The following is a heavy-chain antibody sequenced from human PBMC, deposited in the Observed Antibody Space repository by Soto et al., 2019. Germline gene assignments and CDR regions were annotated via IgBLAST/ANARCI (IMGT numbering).Heavy chain of an antibody. Sequence: GGSLRLSCAASGFTFSDYYMSWIRQAPGKGLEWVSYISSSSSYTNYADSVKGRFTISRDTARNSLYLQMNSLRAEDTALYFCARASPRGRYFDWLIFPLGHWGQGTLVTVSS. CDR1: GFTFSDYY. J-gene: IGHJ4*02. V-gene: IGHV3-11*05. D-gene: IGHD3-9*01. CDR3: ARASPRGRYFDWLIFPLGH. CDR2: ISSSSSYT.